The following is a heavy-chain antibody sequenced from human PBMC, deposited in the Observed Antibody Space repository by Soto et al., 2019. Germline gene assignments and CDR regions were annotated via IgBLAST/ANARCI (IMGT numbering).Heavy chain of an antibody. CDR2: ISDDGSNK. J-gene: IGHJ4*02. D-gene: IGHD6-13*01. V-gene: IGHV3-30-3*01. Sequence: GGSLRLSCEASGFTFSNYALHWVRQAPGKGLEWVAVISDDGSNKYYADSVKGRFTISRDNSKNTLYLQMNSLRAEDTAVYYCARDRFASSWSYFDYWGQGTPVTVSS. CDR1: GFTFSNYA. CDR3: ARDRFASSWSYFDY.